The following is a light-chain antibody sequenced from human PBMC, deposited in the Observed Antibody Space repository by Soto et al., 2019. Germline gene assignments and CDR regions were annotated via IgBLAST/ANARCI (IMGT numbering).Light chain of an antibody. CDR2: AVS. V-gene: IGLV2-14*03. CDR1: SSDIGSYNH. CDR3: ISYTDRQSYL. J-gene: IGLJ1*01. Sequence: QSALTQPASVSGSPGQSITISCSGTSSDIGSYNHVAWYQQFPGKSPKLMIYAVSDRPPGVSGRFSGSKSGITASLTISGLQTEDEADYYCISYTDRQSYLFGTGTKSPS.